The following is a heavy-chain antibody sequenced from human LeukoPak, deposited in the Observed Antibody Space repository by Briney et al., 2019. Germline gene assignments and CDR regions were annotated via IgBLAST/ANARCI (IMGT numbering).Heavy chain of an antibody. V-gene: IGHV5-51*01. J-gene: IGHJ4*02. Sequence: GESLKISCKGSGYSFSSNWIGWVRQMPGKGLEWMGIIYPGDSDTRYSPSFQGQVTISADKSISTAFLQWSSLKASDTAMYYCARRRYSSSFDYGGQGTLVTVSS. CDR1: GYSFSSNW. D-gene: IGHD6-6*01. CDR2: IYPGDSDT. CDR3: ARRRYSSSFDY.